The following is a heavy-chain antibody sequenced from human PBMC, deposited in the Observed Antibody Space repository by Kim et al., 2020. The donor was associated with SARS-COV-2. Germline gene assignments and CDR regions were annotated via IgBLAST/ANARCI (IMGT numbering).Heavy chain of an antibody. Sequence: GGSLRLSCAASGFTFSSFSMNWVRQTPGKGLEWVSFINTGGSSKYYAESVKGRFTISRDNAKNSVFLQMNSLRDEDTAVYYCARNGDNTGYFVNWGQGTLVTVSS. CDR1: GFTFSSFS. V-gene: IGHV3-48*02. CDR2: INTGGSSK. D-gene: IGHD3-22*01. CDR3: ARNGDNTGYFVN. J-gene: IGHJ4*02.